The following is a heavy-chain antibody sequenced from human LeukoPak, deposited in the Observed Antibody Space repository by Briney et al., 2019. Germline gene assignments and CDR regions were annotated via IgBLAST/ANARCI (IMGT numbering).Heavy chain of an antibody. CDR1: GGSISSHY. Sequence: SETLSLTCTVSGGSISSHYWNWIRQPPGKGLEWIGHMSYGGSTNYNPFLKSRVTVSVDTSNNQFSLKLSSVTAADTAVYYCARHIGARIAVSGTLWFDPWGQGTLVTVSS. CDR2: MSYGGST. CDR3: ARHIGARIAVSGTLWFDP. J-gene: IGHJ5*02. V-gene: IGHV4-59*08. D-gene: IGHD6-19*01.